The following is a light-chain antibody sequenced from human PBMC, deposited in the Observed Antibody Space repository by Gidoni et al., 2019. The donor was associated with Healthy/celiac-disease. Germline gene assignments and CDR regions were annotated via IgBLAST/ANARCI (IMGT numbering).Light chain of an antibody. J-gene: IGLJ2*01. Sequence: SYELTQPPSVSVSPGQTASITCSGDKLGDKYACWYQQKPGQSPVLVIYQDTNRPSVIPARFSGSNSWNTATLTISGTQAMDEADYYCQAWDSSTAVFGGGTKLTVL. V-gene: IGLV3-1*01. CDR1: KLGDKY. CDR3: QAWDSSTAV. CDR2: QDT.